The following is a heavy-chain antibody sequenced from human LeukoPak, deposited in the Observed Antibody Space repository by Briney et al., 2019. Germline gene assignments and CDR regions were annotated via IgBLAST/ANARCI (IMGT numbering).Heavy chain of an antibody. CDR2: FKSKTDGGTT. CDR3: TTAPYYYGSGSPFDY. CDR1: GFTFTNAW. J-gene: IGHJ4*02. V-gene: IGHV3-15*01. D-gene: IGHD3-10*01. Sequence: GGSLRLSCAASGFTFTNAWMNWVRQAPGKGLEWVGRFKSKTDGGTTDYPAPVKGRFSISRDGSRNTLYLQMNSLKIEDTAVYYCTTAPYYYGSGSPFDYWGQGTLVTVSS.